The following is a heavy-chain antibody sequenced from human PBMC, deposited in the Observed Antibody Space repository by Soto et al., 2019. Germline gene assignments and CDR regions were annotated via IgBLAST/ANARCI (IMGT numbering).Heavy chain of an antibody. Sequence: QVQLVESGGGVVQPGRSLRLSCAASGFTFSSYGMHWVRQAPGKGLEWVAVIWYDGSNKYYADSVKGRFTISRDNSKNTLYVQMNSLRAEDTAVYYCARDGGGYYDSSGYYPTSTFTTLNFDYWGQGTLVTVSS. J-gene: IGHJ4*02. CDR3: ARDGGGYYDSSGYYPTSTFTTLNFDY. D-gene: IGHD3-22*01. CDR2: IWYDGSNK. CDR1: GFTFSSYG. V-gene: IGHV3-33*01.